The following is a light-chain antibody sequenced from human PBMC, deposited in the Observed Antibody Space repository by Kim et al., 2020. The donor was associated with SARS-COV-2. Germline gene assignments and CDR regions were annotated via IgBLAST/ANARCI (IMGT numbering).Light chain of an antibody. J-gene: IGKJ2*01. Sequence: SVAIRDRATNTFRAFEVIQNYIACLRQNPEIVPKRVIYTAYGLKSGVPSVFSGSRSGTEFTPNIISLQPEDFATYYCRQHKSYPYTFGQGPKLEI. CDR3: RQHKSYPYT. CDR1: EVIQNY. V-gene: IGKV1-17*03. CDR2: TAY.